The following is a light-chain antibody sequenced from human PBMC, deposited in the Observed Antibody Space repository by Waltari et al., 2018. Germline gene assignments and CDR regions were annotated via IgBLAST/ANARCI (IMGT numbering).Light chain of an antibody. Sequence: SYVLTQPPSVSVAPGQTARITCEGNNIGSKSIHWYQQKPGQAPVRVGYDDSDRPSGIPERFSGSNSENTATRTISRVEAGDEADFYCQVWDGNNDHPWVFGGGTKLTVL. CDR3: QVWDGNNDHPWV. CDR2: DDS. CDR1: NIGSKS. J-gene: IGLJ3*02. V-gene: IGLV3-21*02.